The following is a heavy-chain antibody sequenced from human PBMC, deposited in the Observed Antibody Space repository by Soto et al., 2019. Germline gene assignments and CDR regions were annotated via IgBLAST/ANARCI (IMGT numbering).Heavy chain of an antibody. J-gene: IGHJ6*02. CDR2: IIPIFGTA. Sequence: SVKVSCKASGGTFSSYAISWVRQAPGQGLEWMGGIIPIFGTANYAQKFQGRVTITADESTSTAYMELSSLRSEDTAVYYCARDIVGATRHYYYGMDVWGQGTTVTVSS. CDR1: GGTFSSYA. V-gene: IGHV1-69*13. D-gene: IGHD1-26*01. CDR3: ARDIVGATRHYYYGMDV.